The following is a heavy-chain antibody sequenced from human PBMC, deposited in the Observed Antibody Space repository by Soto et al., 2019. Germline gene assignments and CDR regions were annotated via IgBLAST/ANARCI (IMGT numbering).Heavy chain of an antibody. CDR3: AKDLPKLLWFGELLEPYGMDV. CDR2: ISYDGSNK. V-gene: IGHV3-30*18. D-gene: IGHD3-10*01. Sequence: GRSLRLSCAASGFTFSSYGMHWVRQAPGKGLEWVAVISYDGSNKYYADSVKGRFTISRDNSKNTLYLQMNSLRAEDTAAYYCAKDLPKLLWFGELLEPYGMDVWGQGTTVTVSS. CDR1: GFTFSSYG. J-gene: IGHJ6*02.